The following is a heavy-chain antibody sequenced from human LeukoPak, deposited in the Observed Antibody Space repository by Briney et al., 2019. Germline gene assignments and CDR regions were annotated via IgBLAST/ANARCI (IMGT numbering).Heavy chain of an antibody. V-gene: IGHV3-23*01. CDR2: ISGSGGST. CDR3: AKDLYYYDSSGPAGY. J-gene: IGHJ4*02. CDR1: GFTFSSYA. D-gene: IGHD3-22*01. Sequence: GGSLRLSCAASGFTFSSYAMSWVRQAPGKGLEWVSAISGSGGSTYYADSVKGRFTISRDNSKNTLYLQMDSLRAEDTAVYYCAKDLYYYDSSGPAGYWGQGTLVTVSS.